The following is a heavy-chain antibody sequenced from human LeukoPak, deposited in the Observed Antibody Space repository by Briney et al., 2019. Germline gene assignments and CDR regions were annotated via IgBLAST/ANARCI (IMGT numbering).Heavy chain of an antibody. J-gene: IGHJ4*02. CDR2: IYSGGST. V-gene: IGHV3-66*01. D-gene: IGHD1-26*01. CDR3: AKEGVGARQGSFDY. CDR1: GFTVSSNY. Sequence: GGSLRLSCAASGFTVSSNYMSWDRQAPGKGLEWVSVIYSGGSTYYADSVKGRFTISRDNSKNTLYLQMNSLRAEDTAVYYCAKEGVGARQGSFDYWGQGTLVTVSS.